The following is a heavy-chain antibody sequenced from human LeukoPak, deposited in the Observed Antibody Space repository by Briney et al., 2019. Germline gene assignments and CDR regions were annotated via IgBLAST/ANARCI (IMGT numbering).Heavy chain of an antibody. CDR1: GFTFSSYE. J-gene: IGHJ3*02. V-gene: IGHV3-48*03. D-gene: IGHD7-27*01. CDR2: ISSSGSTI. CDR3: ARDLLTGEAAFDI. Sequence: GGSLRLSCAASGFTFSSYEMNWVRQAPGRGLEWVSHISSSGSTIYYADSVKGRFTISRDNAKNSLYRQMNSLRAEDTAVYYCARDLLTGEAAFDIWGQGTMVTVSS.